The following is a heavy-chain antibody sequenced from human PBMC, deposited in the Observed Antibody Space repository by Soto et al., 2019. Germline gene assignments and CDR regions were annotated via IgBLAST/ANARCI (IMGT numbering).Heavy chain of an antibody. Sequence: QVQLEQSGAEVKKPGSSVKVSCKASGGTLSDHGVAWLRQAPGQGLEWMGGTIPVFNTAKYAQKFQGRVTVTADNFTNIAYMELSSLRSEETACYFCAGGVYGSGNYYTGPSAFDIWGQGTMVIVSS. D-gene: IGHD3-10*01. CDR2: TIPVFNTA. CDR3: AGGVYGSGNYYTGPSAFDI. CDR1: GGTLSDHG. V-gene: IGHV1-69*06. J-gene: IGHJ3*02.